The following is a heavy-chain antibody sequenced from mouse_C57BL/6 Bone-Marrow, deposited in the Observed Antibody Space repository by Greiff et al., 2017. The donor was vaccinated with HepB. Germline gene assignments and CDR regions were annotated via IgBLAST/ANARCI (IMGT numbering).Heavy chain of an antibody. V-gene: IGHV3-8*01. Sequence: EVQGVESGPGLAKPSQTLSLTCSVTGYSITSDYWNWIRKFPGNKLEYMGYISYSGSTYYNPSLKSRISITRDTSKNQYYLQLNSVTTEDTATYYCARRYYGSSEGWYFDVWGTGTTVTVSS. J-gene: IGHJ1*03. CDR1: GYSITSDY. CDR2: ISYSGST. CDR3: ARRYYGSSEGWYFDV. D-gene: IGHD1-1*01.